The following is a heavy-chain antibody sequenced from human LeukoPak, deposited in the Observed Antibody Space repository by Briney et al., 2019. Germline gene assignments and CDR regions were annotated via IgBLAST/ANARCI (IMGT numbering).Heavy chain of an antibody. J-gene: IGHJ4*02. D-gene: IGHD3-22*01. Sequence: SETLSLTCTVSGVSISSYYWRWIRQSAGKGLEWIGRMYISGSTNYNPSLKSRVTMSADTPKNQFSLELSSVTAADTAVYYCARIRLYYYDSSGYPDYWGQGTLVTVSS. CDR1: GVSISSYY. CDR2: MYISGST. CDR3: ARIRLYYYDSSGYPDY. V-gene: IGHV4-4*07.